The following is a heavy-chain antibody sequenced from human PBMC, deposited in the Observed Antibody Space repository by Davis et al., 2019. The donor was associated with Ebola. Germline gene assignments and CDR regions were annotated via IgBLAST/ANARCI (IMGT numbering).Heavy chain of an antibody. D-gene: IGHD2-2*02. CDR3: ARDTPGFDP. V-gene: IGHV1-8*01. CDR2: MNPYSGNT. Sequence: AASVKVSCKASGYIFSNYDINWVRQASGQGLEWMGWMNPYSGNTGYVEKFKGRVTMTRNPSISTAYMELSSLRSEDTAVYYCARDTPGFDPWGQGTLVTVSS. CDR1: GYIFSNYD. J-gene: IGHJ5*02.